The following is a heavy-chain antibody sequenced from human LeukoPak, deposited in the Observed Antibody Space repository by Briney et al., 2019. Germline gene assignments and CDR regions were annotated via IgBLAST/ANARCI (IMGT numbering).Heavy chain of an antibody. Sequence: GGSLRLSCAASGFPVSRNYMTWVRQAPGKGLEWVSAISGSGGSTYYADSVKGRFTISRDNSKNTLYLQMNSLRAEDTAVYYCAKLPWIAVAGNRSYFDYWGQGTLVTVSS. CDR3: AKLPWIAVAGNRSYFDY. CDR1: GFPVSRNY. J-gene: IGHJ4*02. V-gene: IGHV3-23*01. CDR2: ISGSGGST. D-gene: IGHD6-19*01.